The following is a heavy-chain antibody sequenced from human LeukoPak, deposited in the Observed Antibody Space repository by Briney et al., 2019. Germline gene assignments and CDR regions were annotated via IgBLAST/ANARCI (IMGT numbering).Heavy chain of an antibody. D-gene: IGHD1-1*01. CDR3: ARDDVAWNDVHWFDP. V-gene: IGHV3-21*01. Sequence: GSLRLFLAASGFTFRYHNMSWVRPAPGKGLEWVLSISSTGSSIYYADSVKGRFTISRDNAKNSLYLQMSSLRVEDTAVYYCARDDVAWNDVHWFDPWGQGTLVTVSS. J-gene: IGHJ5*02. CDR2: ISSTGSSI. CDR1: GFTFRYHN.